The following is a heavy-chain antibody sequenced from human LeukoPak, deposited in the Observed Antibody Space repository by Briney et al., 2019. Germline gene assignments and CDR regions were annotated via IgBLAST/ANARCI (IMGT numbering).Heavy chain of an antibody. Sequence: PSETLSLTCTVSGGSISSGDYCWSWIRQPPGKGLEWIGYIYYSGSTYYNPSLKSRVTISVDTSMNQFSLKLSSVTAADTAVYYCARVATDDAFDIWGQGTMVTVSS. V-gene: IGHV4-30-4*01. CDR3: ARVATDDAFDI. J-gene: IGHJ3*02. CDR1: GGSISSGDYC. CDR2: IYYSGST.